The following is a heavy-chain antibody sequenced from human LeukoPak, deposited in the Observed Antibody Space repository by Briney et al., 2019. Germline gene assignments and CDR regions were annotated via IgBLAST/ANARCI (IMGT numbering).Heavy chain of an antibody. D-gene: IGHD2-15*01. CDR1: GGTFSSYA. CDR2: ITPIFGTA. V-gene: IGHV1-69*05. J-gene: IGHJ4*02. Sequence: ASVKVSCKASGGTFSSYAISWERQAPGQGLEWMGRITPIFGTANYAQKFQGRVTITTDESTSTAYMELSSLRSEDTAEYYCARDATSCSGGSCSSGFDYWGQGTLVTVSS. CDR3: ARDATSCSGGSCSSGFDY.